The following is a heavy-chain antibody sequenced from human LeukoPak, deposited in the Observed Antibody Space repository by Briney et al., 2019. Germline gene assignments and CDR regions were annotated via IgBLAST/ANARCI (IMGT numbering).Heavy chain of an antibody. CDR2: IYYSGST. J-gene: IGHJ4*02. V-gene: IGHV4-59*01. CDR1: GGSISSYY. Sequence: SETLSLTCTVSGGSISSYYWSWIRQPPGKGLEWIGYIYYSGSTNYNPSLKSRVTISVDTSKNQFSLKLSSVTAADTAVYYCARGVPAAINWGQGTLVTVSS. D-gene: IGHD2-2*01. CDR3: ARGVPAAIN.